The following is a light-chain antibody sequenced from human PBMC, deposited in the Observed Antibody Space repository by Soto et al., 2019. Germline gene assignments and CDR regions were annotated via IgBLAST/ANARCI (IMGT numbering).Light chain of an antibody. CDR1: HSVTSSY. Sequence: EIVLTQSPGTLSLSPGERATLSCRASHSVTSSYLAWYQLKPGQAPRLLIYGASSRATGIPDRFSGSGSGTDFTLTISRLDPEDFAVYFCQQYGSSPRTFGQGTKVDIK. CDR3: QQYGSSPRT. CDR2: GAS. J-gene: IGKJ1*01. V-gene: IGKV3-20*01.